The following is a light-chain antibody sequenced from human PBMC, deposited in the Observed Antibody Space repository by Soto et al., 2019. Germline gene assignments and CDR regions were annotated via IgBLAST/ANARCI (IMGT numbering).Light chain of an antibody. J-gene: IGKJ1*01. CDR3: QQFKDYVWT. Sequence: DIQMTQSPSTLSASVGDRVTITCRASQTINNWLAWYQQKPGKAPKLLIYKTSNLESGVPSRFSGSGSGTEFSLTINSLQPDDFATYYCQQFKDYVWTFGQGTKV. V-gene: IGKV1-5*03. CDR1: QTINNW. CDR2: KTS.